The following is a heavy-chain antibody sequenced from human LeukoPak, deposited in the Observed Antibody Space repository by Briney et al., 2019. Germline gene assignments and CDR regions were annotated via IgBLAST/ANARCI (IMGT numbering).Heavy chain of an antibody. J-gene: IGHJ5*01. CDR3: ARRPRGVIIKTWFDS. CDR1: GGSISSYY. D-gene: IGHD3-10*01. CDR2: IYYSGGT. V-gene: IGHV4-59*12. Sequence: SETLSLTCTVSGGSISSYYWSWIRQPPGKGLEWIGYIYYSGGTNYNPSLKSRVTISVDTSKNQFSLNLSSVTAADTAVYYCARRPRGVIIKTWFDSWGQGTLVTVSS.